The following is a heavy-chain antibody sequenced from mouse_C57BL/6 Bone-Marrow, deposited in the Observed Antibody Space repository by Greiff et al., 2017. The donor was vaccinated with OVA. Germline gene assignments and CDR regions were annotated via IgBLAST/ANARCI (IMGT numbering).Heavy chain of an antibody. Sequence: VQLQQSGPELVKPGASVKISCKASGYSFTGYYMNWVKQSPEKSLEWIGEINPSTGGTTYNQKFKAKATLTVDKSSSTAYMQLKSLTSEDSAVYYCARDWTGTLAYWGQGTLVTVSA. CDR3: ARDWTGTLAY. V-gene: IGHV1-42*01. D-gene: IGHD4-1*01. CDR1: GYSFTGYY. J-gene: IGHJ3*01. CDR2: INPSTGGT.